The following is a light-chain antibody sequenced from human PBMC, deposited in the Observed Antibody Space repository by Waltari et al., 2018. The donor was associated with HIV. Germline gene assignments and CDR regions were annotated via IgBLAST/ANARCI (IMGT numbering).Light chain of an antibody. Sequence: QSALTQPASVXGSXGQSITXSCTGTSXDVGAYNFVSWYXXHPGKAPKHIIYDVSSRPWGVSDRFSGSMSGNXASLTIPGLQADDEADYYCGSYTSSSTLVFGGGTXXXVL. J-gene: IGLJ3*02. V-gene: IGLV2-14*03. CDR1: SXDVGAYNF. CDR2: DVS. CDR3: GSYTSSSTLV.